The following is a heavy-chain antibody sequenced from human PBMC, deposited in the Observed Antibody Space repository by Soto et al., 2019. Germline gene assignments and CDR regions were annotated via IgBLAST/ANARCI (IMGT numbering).Heavy chain of an antibody. Sequence: PGGSLRLSCAASGFTFSSYAMCWVRQAPGKGLEWVSAISGSGVSTYYADSVKGRFTISRDNSKNTLYLQMNSLRAEDTAVYYCAKSPGMYYYDSSGYYHYDYWGQGTLVTVSS. J-gene: IGHJ4*02. CDR2: ISGSGVST. D-gene: IGHD3-22*01. V-gene: IGHV3-23*01. CDR1: GFTFSSYA. CDR3: AKSPGMYYYDSSGYYHYDY.